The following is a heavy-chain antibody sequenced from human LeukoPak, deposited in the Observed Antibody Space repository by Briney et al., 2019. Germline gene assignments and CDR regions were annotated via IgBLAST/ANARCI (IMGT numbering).Heavy chain of an antibody. CDR3: ARDGDDSSGFTY. Sequence: SETLSLTCTVSGGSISSYYWSWIRQPPGKGLEWIGYIYYSGSTNYNPSLKSRVTISVDTSKNQFSLKLSSVTAADTAVYYCARDGDDSSGFTYWGQGTLVTVSS. CDR2: IYYSGST. V-gene: IGHV4-59*01. D-gene: IGHD3-22*01. J-gene: IGHJ4*02. CDR1: GGSISSYY.